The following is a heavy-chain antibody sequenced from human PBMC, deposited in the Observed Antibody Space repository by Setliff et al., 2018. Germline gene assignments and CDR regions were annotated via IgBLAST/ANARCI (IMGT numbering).Heavy chain of an antibody. CDR3: AIVVSALTYYYYGMDV. V-gene: IGHV1-8*02. Sequence: GASVKVSCKASGYTFTSYDINWVRQATGQGLEWMGWMNPNSGNTGYAQKFQGRVTMTRNTSISTAYMELSSLRSEDTAVYYCAIVVSALTYYYYGMDVWGQGTTVTVSS. CDR1: GYTFTSYD. J-gene: IGHJ6*02. CDR2: MNPNSGNT. D-gene: IGHD2-2*01.